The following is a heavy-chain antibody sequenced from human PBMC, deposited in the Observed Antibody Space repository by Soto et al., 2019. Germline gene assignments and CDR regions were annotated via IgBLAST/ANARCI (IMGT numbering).Heavy chain of an antibody. V-gene: IGHV3-30-3*01. CDR2: ISYDGINK. Sequence: GGSLRLSCAASGFTFSSYAMHWVRQAPGKGLEWVAVISYDGINKYYADSVKGRFTISRDNSKSTLYLQMNSLRAEDTAVYYCARDRAYYYDSSGYDYWGQGTLVTVSS. CDR3: ARDRAYYYDSSGYDY. D-gene: IGHD3-22*01. J-gene: IGHJ4*02. CDR1: GFTFSSYA.